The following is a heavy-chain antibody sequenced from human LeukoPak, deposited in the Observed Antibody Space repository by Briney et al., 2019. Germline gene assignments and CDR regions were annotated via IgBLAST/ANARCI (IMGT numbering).Heavy chain of an antibody. CDR2: IKQDGNEK. V-gene: IGHV3-7*01. J-gene: IGHJ4*02. Sequence: PGGSLRLSCAASGFTFSSYSMNWVRQAPGKGLEWVANIKQDGNEKYYVDSVKGRFTISRDNAKNSLDLQMNSLRAEDTAVYYCARDTLGEGEDANYAVYYFDYWGQGTPVTVSS. CDR1: GFTFSSYS. D-gene: IGHD4/OR15-4a*01. CDR3: ARDTLGEGEDANYAVYYFDY.